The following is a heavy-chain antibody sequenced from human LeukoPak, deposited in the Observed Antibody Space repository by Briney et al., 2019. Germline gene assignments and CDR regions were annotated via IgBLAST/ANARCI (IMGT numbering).Heavy chain of an antibody. CDR3: ARGRYYYDSSGYLLFDY. CDR2: INHSGST. CDR1: GGSFSGYY. J-gene: IGHJ4*02. D-gene: IGHD3-22*01. V-gene: IGHV4-34*01. Sequence: SETLSLTCAVYGGSFSGYYWSWIRQPPGKGLEWIGEINHSGSTNCNPSLKSRVTISVDTSKNQFSLKLSSVTAADTAVYYCARGRYYYDSSGYLLFDYWGQGTLVTVSS.